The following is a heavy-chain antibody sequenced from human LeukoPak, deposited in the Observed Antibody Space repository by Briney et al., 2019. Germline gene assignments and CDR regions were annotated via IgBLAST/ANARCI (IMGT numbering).Heavy chain of an antibody. Sequence: SETLSLTCTASGGSISNSHYYCGWIRQPPGKGLEWIGSIYYSGSTYYNPSLKSRVTISVDTSKNQFSLKLNSVTAADTAVYYCARPGELYAFDIWGQGTMVTVSS. J-gene: IGHJ3*02. D-gene: IGHD1-7*01. V-gene: IGHV4-39*01. CDR1: GGSISNSHYY. CDR3: ARPGELYAFDI. CDR2: IYYSGST.